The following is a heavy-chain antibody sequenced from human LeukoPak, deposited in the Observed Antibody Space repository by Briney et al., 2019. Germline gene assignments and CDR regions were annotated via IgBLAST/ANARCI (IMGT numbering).Heavy chain of an antibody. D-gene: IGHD3-16*01. V-gene: IGHV3-21*01. CDR1: GFTFSDYA. CDR2: ISPTNSFL. Sequence: PGGSLRLSCAASGFTFSDYAMIWVRQAPGKGLEWVSSISPTNSFLYYSDSVRGRFTITRDNAKNSLYLQMDTLRAEDTAVYYCTRVGDSDRLKNDAFDIWGQGTMVTVSS. J-gene: IGHJ3*02. CDR3: TRVGDSDRLKNDAFDI.